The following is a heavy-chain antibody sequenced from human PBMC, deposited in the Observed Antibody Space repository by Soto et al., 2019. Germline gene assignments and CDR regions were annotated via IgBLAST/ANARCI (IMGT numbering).Heavy chain of an antibody. CDR1: GGTFSSYA. D-gene: IGHD4-4*01. CDR3: ARDRTVTTPHYYYYGMDV. CDR2: IIPILGTA. Sequence: SVKVSCKASGGTFSSYAISWVRQAPGQELEWMGGIIPILGTANYAQKLQGRVTITADESTSTAYMELSSLRSEDTAVYYCARDRTVTTPHYYYYGMDVWGQGTTVTVSS. V-gene: IGHV1-69*13. J-gene: IGHJ6*02.